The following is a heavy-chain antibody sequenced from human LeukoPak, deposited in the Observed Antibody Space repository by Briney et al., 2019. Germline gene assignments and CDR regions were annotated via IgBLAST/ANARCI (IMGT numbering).Heavy chain of an antibody. CDR3: AKAPVTTCRGAYCYPFDY. CDR1: GFTFISYA. Sequence: GRSLRLSCAASGFTFISYAMHWVRQAPGKGLEWVAVISYDGSEKYYADSVKGRFTISRDSSKNTLFLQMNRLRPEDAAVYYCAKAPVTTCRGAYCYPFDYWGQGTLVTVSS. D-gene: IGHD2-21*01. J-gene: IGHJ4*02. CDR2: ISYDGSEK. V-gene: IGHV3-30*04.